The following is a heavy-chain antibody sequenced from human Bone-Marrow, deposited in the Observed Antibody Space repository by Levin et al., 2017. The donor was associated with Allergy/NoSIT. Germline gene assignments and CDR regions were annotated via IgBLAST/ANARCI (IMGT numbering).Heavy chain of an antibody. Sequence: SETLSLTCAISGDSVSSNNVAWNWIRQSPSRGLEWLGRTYYTSRWYDEYAFSVRSRITITPDTSKNQFSLQLDSLTPEDTAVYYCARGRMSAFDYWDQGALVTVSS. CDR1: GDSVSSNNVA. CDR2: TYYTSRWYD. J-gene: IGHJ4*02. CDR3: ARGRMSAFDY. D-gene: IGHD2-15*01. V-gene: IGHV6-1*01.